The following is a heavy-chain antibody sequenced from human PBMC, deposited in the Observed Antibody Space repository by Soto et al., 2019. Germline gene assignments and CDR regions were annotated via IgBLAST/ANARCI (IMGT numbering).Heavy chain of an antibody. D-gene: IGHD3-22*01. V-gene: IGHV3-13*01. CDR1: GFTFSDYD. CDR3: VRGSAYFPHNWFDP. CDR2: IGNAGDT. Sequence: LRLSCLASGFTFSDYDMHWVRQPLGKGLEWVSGIGNAGDTYYPGSVKGRFTISRENARNSFYLQMNSLRAGDTAVYYCVRGSAYFPHNWFDPWGQGILVTVSS. J-gene: IGHJ5*02.